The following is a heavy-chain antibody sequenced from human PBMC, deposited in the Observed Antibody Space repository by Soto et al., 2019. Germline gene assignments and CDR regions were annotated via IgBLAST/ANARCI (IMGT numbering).Heavy chain of an antibody. J-gene: IGHJ5*02. D-gene: IGHD6-19*01. CDR1: GCTFTGYY. CDR2: INPNSGGT. Sequence: ASVKVSCKASGCTFTGYYMHWVRQAPGQGLEWMGWINPNSGGTNYAQKFQGRVTMTRDTSISTAYMELSRLRSDDTAVYYCAREGSSGWSTWFDPWGQGTLVTVSS. V-gene: IGHV1-2*02. CDR3: AREGSSGWSTWFDP.